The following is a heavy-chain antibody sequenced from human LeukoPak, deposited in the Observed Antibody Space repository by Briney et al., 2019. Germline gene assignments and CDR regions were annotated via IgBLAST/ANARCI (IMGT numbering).Heavy chain of an antibody. V-gene: IGHV1-69*02. D-gene: IGHD2-2*01. Sequence: ASVKVSCKASGYTFTMYYIHWVRQAPGQGLEWMGRIIPILGIANYAQKFQGRVTITADKSTSTAYMELSSLRSEDTAVYYCVRSPFGCSSTSCSPSGYSYGYGFDYWGQGTLVTVSS. CDR1: GYTFTMYY. J-gene: IGHJ4*02. CDR3: VRSPFGCSSTSCSPSGYSYGYGFDY. CDR2: IIPILGIA.